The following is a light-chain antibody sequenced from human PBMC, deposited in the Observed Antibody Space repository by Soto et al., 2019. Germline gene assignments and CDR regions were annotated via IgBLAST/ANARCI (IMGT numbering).Light chain of an antibody. J-gene: IGKJ4*01. CDR2: GAS. V-gene: IGKV3-15*01. CDR3: QQRVHWLT. CDR1: QSVSSN. Sequence: EIVMTQSPATLSVSPGERATLSCRASQSVSSNLACYQQKPGQAPRLLIYGASTRATGLPARFRGSGSGTEFTLTISSLQSEDSAVYYCQQRVHWLTFGGGTKVDIK.